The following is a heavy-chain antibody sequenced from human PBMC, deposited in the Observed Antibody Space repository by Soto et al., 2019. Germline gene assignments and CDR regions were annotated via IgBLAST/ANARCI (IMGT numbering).Heavy chain of an antibody. CDR3: ARVPIESGYTN. V-gene: IGHV2-5*02. CDR1: DDSITSGAYY. CDR2: IYWDDDK. Sequence: TLSLTCTVSDDSITSGAYYWGLIRQPPGKGLEWIALIYWDDDKRYSPSLKSRLTITKDTSKNQVVLTMTNMDPVDTATYSGARVPIESGYTNWGQGTLVTVSS. D-gene: IGHD3-3*01. J-gene: IGHJ4*02.